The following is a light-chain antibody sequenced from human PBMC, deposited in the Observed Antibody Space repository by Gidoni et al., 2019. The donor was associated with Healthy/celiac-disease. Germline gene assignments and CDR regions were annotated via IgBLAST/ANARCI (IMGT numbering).Light chain of an antibody. V-gene: IGKV3-15*01. CDR1: QSVSSN. CDR2: GAS. J-gene: IGKJ1*01. CDR3: QQYSNWPPWT. Sequence: EIVMPQSPSPLSVSPGERATLSCRASQSVSSNLAWYQQKPGQAPRLLIYGASTRATGIPARISGSGSGTEFTLTISSLQSEDFAGYYCQQYSNWPPWTFXHXTKVEIK.